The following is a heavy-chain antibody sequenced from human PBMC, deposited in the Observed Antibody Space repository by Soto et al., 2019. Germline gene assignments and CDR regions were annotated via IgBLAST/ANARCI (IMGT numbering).Heavy chain of an antibody. V-gene: IGHV4-59*01. CDR2: IYYSGST. CDR3: ARDPFKNRSGKDY. D-gene: IGHD3-10*01. CDR1: GGSISSYY. J-gene: IGHJ4*02. Sequence: SETLSLTCTVSGGSISSYYWSWIRQPPGKGLEWIGYIYYSGSTNYNPSLKSRVTISVDTSKNQFSLKLSSVTAADTAVYYCARDPFKNRSGKDYWGQGTLVTVSS.